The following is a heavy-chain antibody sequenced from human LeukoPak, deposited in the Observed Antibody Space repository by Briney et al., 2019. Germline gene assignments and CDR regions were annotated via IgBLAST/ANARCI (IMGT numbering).Heavy chain of an antibody. Sequence: GASGNVSCKASGYTFTGYYMHWVRQAPGQGLGWMGWINPNSGGTNYAQKFQGRVTMTRDPSISTAYMELSRLRSDDTAVYYCARVFGRNAYSSSSFDYWGQGTLVTVSS. CDR1: GYTFTGYY. V-gene: IGHV1-2*02. CDR2: INPNSGGT. D-gene: IGHD6-6*01. CDR3: ARVFGRNAYSSSSFDY. J-gene: IGHJ4*02.